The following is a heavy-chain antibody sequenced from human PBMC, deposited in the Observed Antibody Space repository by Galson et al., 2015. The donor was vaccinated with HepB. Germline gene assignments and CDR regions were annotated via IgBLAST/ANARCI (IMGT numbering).Heavy chain of an antibody. CDR3: ARHTLTSVTIFGVPRDFDY. V-gene: IGHV4-39*01. Sequence: VSGGSISSSSYYWGWVRQPPGKGLEWIGSIYYRGSTYYNPSLKSRVTISVDTSKNQFSLKLSSVTAADTAVYYCARHTLTSVTIFGVPRDFDYWGQGTLVTVSS. D-gene: IGHD3-3*01. CDR1: GGSISSSSYY. J-gene: IGHJ4*02. CDR2: IYYRGST.